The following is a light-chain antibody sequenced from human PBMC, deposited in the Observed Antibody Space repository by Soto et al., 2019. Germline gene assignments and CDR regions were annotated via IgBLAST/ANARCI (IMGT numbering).Light chain of an antibody. CDR1: QSVSNNY. V-gene: IGKV3-20*01. CDR2: AAS. J-gene: IGKJ1*01. Sequence: EIVLTQSPGTLSSSPGERATISCRASQSVSNNYLAWYRQKPGQAPRLLIYAASNRARGIPDRFRGSGSGTDFILTVSRLVPEDFGVYYCQQYGSAPWTFGQGAKVEI. CDR3: QQYGSAPWT.